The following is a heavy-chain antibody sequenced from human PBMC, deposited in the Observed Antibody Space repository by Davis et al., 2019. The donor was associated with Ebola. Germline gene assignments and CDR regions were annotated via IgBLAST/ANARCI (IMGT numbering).Heavy chain of an antibody. CDR1: GGSFSGYY. J-gene: IGHJ3*02. V-gene: IGHV4-34*01. Sequence: PSETLSLTCAVYGGSFSGYYWSWIRQPPGKGLEWIGEINHSGSTNYNPSLKSRLTMSVDTSKNQFSLTVKSVTAADTAVYYCARHEGRRADIWGQGTMVTVSS. CDR3: ARHEGRRADI. CDR2: INHSGST.